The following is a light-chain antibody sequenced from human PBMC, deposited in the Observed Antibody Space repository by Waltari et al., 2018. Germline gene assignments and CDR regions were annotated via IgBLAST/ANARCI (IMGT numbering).Light chain of an antibody. Sequence: QSALTQPAYESGSPGQPIPISCTGTSSDVGSYNFVTWYPQHPSKAPKLMIYEASKRPPGVSNRCSGSKSGNTASLTISGLQAEDEADYYCCSYTTSDTFVFGGGTKLTVL. V-gene: IGLV2-23*02. J-gene: IGLJ2*01. CDR1: SSDVGSYNF. CDR2: EAS. CDR3: CSYTTSDTFV.